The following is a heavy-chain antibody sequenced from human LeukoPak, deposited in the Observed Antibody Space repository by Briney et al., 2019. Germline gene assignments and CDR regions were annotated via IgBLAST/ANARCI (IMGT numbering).Heavy chain of an antibody. CDR2: ISGSGVST. Sequence: GGSLRLSCAASGFTFTSYAMNWVRQAPGKGLEWVSAISGSGVSTYYADSVKGRFTISRDNSKNMLYLQMNSLRAEDTAVYYCAKDGPLVGPYYFDYWGQGTPVTVSS. CDR3: AKDGPLVGPYYFDY. D-gene: IGHD1-26*01. J-gene: IGHJ4*02. CDR1: GFTFTSYA. V-gene: IGHV3-23*01.